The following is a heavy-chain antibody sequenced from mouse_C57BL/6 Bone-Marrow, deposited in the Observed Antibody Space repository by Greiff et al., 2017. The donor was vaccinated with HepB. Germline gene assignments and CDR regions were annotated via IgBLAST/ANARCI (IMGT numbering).Heavy chain of an antibody. V-gene: IGHV5-16*01. CDR2: INYDGSST. D-gene: IGHD1-2*01. CDR1: GFTFSDYY. CDR3: ARDLRRLQGWYFDV. Sequence: EVQVVESEGGLVQPGSSMKLSCTASGFTFSDYYMAWVRQVPEKGLEWVANINYDGSSTYYLDSLKSRFIISRDNAKNILYLQMSSLKSEDTATYYCARDLRRLQGWYFDVWGTGTTVTVSS. J-gene: IGHJ1*03.